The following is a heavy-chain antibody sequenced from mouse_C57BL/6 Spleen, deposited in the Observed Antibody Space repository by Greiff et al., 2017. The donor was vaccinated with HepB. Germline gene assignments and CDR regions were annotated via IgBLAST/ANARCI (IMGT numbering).Heavy chain of an antibody. J-gene: IGHJ4*01. Sequence: QVQLQQPGAELVMPGASVKLSCKASGYTFTSYWTHWVKQRPGQGLEWIGEIDPSDSYTNYNQKFKGKSTLTVDKSSSTAYMQLSSLTSEDSAVYYCARSHYYGSSPYAMDYWGQGTSVTVSS. D-gene: IGHD1-1*01. CDR3: ARSHYYGSSPYAMDY. CDR1: GYTFTSYW. V-gene: IGHV1-69*01. CDR2: IDPSDSYT.